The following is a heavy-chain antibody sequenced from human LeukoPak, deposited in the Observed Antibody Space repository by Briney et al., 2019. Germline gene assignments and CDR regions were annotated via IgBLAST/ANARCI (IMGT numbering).Heavy chain of an antibody. CDR2: ISGSGGST. CDR3: AKGVGFLVVVVISDY. Sequence: GGSLRLSCPASGSTFSSYAMSWVRQAPGKGLEWVSAISGSGGSTYYADSVKGRFTISRDNSKNTLYLQMNSLRAEDTAVYYCAKGVGFLVVVVISDYWGQGTLVTVSS. D-gene: IGHD3-22*01. CDR1: GSTFSSYA. V-gene: IGHV3-23*01. J-gene: IGHJ4*02.